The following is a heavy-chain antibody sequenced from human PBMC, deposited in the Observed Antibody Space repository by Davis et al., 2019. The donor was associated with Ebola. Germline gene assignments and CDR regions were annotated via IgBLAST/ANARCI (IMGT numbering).Heavy chain of an antibody. CDR3: AREGWYIRGDYYYYMDV. Sequence: GESLKISCAASGFTFSSYAMHWVRQAPGKGLEWVAVISYDGSNKYYADSVKGRFTISRDNSKNTLYLQMNSLRAEDTAVYYCAREGWYIRGDYYYYMDVWGKGTTVTVSS. V-gene: IGHV3-30-3*01. CDR2: ISYDGSNK. J-gene: IGHJ6*03. D-gene: IGHD6-19*01. CDR1: GFTFSSYA.